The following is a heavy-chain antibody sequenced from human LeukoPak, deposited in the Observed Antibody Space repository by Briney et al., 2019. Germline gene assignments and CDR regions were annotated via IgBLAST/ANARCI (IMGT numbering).Heavy chain of an antibody. V-gene: IGHV3-7*03. CDR2: INQDGSEK. CDR3: ARGGVDYYCSGTYYLMYYFDY. CDR1: SFTLSSYW. J-gene: IGHJ4*02. Sequence: GSLRLSCAPSSFTLSSYWMSWVRHAPGKGLEWVANINQDGSEKLYVDSVKGRFSISTDNAETSSYLQMNSLRAEDTALYFCARGGVDYYCSGTYYLMYYFDYWGQGALVTVSS. D-gene: IGHD3-10*01.